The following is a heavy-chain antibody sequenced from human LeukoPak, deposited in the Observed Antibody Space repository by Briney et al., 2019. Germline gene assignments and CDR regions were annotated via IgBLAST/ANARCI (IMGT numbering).Heavy chain of an antibody. J-gene: IGHJ5*02. CDR1: GGSISSSSYY. D-gene: IGHD5-18*01. V-gene: IGHV4-39*01. CDR3: ARHRLNTAMINWFDP. CDR2: IYYSGST. Sequence: SETPSLTCTVSGGSISSSSYYWGWIRQPPGKGLEWIGSIYYSGSTYYNPSLKSRVTISVDTSKNQFSLKLSSVTAADTAVYYCARHRLNTAMINWFDPWGQGTLVTVS.